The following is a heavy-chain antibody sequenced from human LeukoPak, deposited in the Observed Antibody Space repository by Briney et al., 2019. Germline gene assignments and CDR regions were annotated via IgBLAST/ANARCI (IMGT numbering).Heavy chain of an antibody. CDR1: GYTFTSYD. CDR2: MNPNSGNT. D-gene: IGHD3-16*02. Sequence: ASVKVSCKASGYTFTSYDINWVRQATGQGLEWMGWMNPNSGNTGYAQKFQGRVTMTRNTSISTAYMELSSLRSEDTAVYYCARGITGYVWGSYRFFDYWGQGTLVTVSS. CDR3: ARGITGYVWGSYRFFDY. V-gene: IGHV1-8*01. J-gene: IGHJ4*02.